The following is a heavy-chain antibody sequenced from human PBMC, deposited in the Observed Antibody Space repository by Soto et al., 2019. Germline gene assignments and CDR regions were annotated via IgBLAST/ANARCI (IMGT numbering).Heavy chain of an antibody. J-gene: IGHJ3*02. Sequence: SETLSLTCTVSGGSISSGGYYWSWIRQHPGKGLEWIGYIYYSGSTYYNPSLKSRVTISVDTSKNQFSLKLSSVTAADTAVYYCAREGITMARVSGAFDIWGQGTMVTVS. CDR3: AREGITMARVSGAFDI. CDR2: IYYSGST. V-gene: IGHV4-31*03. D-gene: IGHD3-10*01. CDR1: GGSISSGGYY.